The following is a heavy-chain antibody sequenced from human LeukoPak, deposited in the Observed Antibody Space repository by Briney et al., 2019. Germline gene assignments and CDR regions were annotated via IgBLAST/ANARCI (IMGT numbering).Heavy chain of an antibody. J-gene: IGHJ4*02. CDR1: GGSISSYY. Sequence: SETLSLPCTVSGGSISSYYWSWIRQPPGKGLEWIGYIYYSGSTNYNPSLKSRVTISVDTSKNQFSLKLSSVTAAGTAVYYCARVPIYYYDSSPTGPLYYFDYWGQGTLVTVSS. CDR2: IYYSGST. CDR3: ARVPIYYYDSSPTGPLYYFDY. D-gene: IGHD3-22*01. V-gene: IGHV4-59*01.